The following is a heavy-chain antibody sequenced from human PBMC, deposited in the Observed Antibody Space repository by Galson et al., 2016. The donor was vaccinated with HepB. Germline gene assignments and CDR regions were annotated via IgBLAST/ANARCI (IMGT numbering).Heavy chain of an antibody. Sequence: SLRLSCAASGFIFSNAYMTWVRQAPGKGLQWVGRIKSKTDGGTTAYAAPVKGRFTISRDDSKDTLYLQMNSLKTEDTAVYYCATGGRSSGRPDNWGQGTLVTVDS. J-gene: IGHJ4*02. CDR3: ATGGRSSGRPDN. V-gene: IGHV3-15*01. CDR2: IKSKTDGGTT. D-gene: IGHD2-15*01. CDR1: GFIFSNAY.